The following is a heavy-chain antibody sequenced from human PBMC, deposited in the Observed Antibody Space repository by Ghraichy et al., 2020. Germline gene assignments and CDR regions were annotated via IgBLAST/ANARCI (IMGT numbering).Heavy chain of an antibody. CDR3: GIGRGWTADL. CDR1: GDSISNYY. CDR2: IYNSGST. Sequence: SETLSLTCTVSGDSISNYYLSWIRQPPGKGLEWIGNIYNSGSTNYNPSLKSRLTISADTSKNQFSLRLTSATAADTAVYYCGIGRGWTADLWGQGTLVTVSS. V-gene: IGHV4-59*01. D-gene: IGHD6-19*01. J-gene: IGHJ5*02.